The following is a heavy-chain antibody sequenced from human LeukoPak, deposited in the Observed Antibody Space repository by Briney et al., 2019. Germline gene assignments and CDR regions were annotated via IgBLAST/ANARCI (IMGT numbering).Heavy chain of an antibody. Sequence: PGGSLRLSCAASGFTFSSYAMSWVRQAPGKGLEWVSAISGSGGSTYYADSVKGRFTISRDNSKNTLYLQMNSLRAEDTAVYYCAKGLPVVAAQELRFDPRGQGTLVTVSS. CDR3: AKGLPVVAAQELRFDP. CDR2: ISGSGGST. D-gene: IGHD2-15*01. CDR1: GFTFSSYA. J-gene: IGHJ5*02. V-gene: IGHV3-23*01.